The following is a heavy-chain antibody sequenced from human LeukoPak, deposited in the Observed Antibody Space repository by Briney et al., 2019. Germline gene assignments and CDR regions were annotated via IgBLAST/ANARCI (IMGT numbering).Heavy chain of an antibody. CDR2: IYYSGST. Sequence: SETLSLTCTVSGGSISSYYWSWIRRPPGKGLEWIGYIYYSGSTNYNPSLKSRVTISVDTSKNQFSLKLSSVTAADTAVYYCARDLAVAGYFDYWGQGTLVTVSS. D-gene: IGHD6-19*01. J-gene: IGHJ4*02. CDR3: ARDLAVAGYFDY. V-gene: IGHV4-59*01. CDR1: GGSISSYY.